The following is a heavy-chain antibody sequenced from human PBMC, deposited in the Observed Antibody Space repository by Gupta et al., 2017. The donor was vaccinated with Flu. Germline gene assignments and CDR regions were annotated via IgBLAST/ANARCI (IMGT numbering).Heavy chain of an antibody. CDR1: GFTFSSYA. D-gene: IGHD3-9*01. V-gene: IGHV3-23*01. CDR3: AKDYLRYFDWPNLMDV. Sequence: EVQLLESGGGLVQPGGSLRLSCAASGFTFSSYAMSWVSRAPGKGLEWVSAISGSGGSTYYADSVKGRFTISRDNSKNTLHPQMNSLRAEDTAVYYCAKDYLRYFDWPNLMDVWGKGTTVTVSS. CDR2: ISGSGGST. J-gene: IGHJ6*04.